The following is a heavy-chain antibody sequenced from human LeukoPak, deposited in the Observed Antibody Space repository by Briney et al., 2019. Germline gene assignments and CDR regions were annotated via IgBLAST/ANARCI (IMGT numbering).Heavy chain of an antibody. J-gene: IGHJ4*02. CDR1: GITFTGNW. CDR2: FRSDGSST. Sequence: GGSLRLSCAASGITFTGNWHWVRQAPGKGLVWVSLFRSDGSSTTYADSVKGRFTISRDSAKNTLYLQMNSLRAEDTAVYYCAKDRRDSSGWYLTGDYWGQGTLVTVSS. CDR3: AKDRRDSSGWYLTGDY. D-gene: IGHD6-19*01. V-gene: IGHV3-74*03.